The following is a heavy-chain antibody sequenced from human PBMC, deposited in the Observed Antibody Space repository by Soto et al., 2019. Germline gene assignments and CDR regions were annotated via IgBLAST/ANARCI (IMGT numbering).Heavy chain of an antibody. CDR1: GFTFSSYW. CDR2: IKQDGSEK. J-gene: IGHJ6*03. D-gene: IGHD3-3*01. Sequence: EVQLVESGGGLVQPGGSLRLSCAASGFTFSSYWMSWVRQAPGKGLEWVANIKQDGSEKYYVDSVKGRFTISRDNGKNSLYLQMNRLRAEDTAVYYCAREGEGDFWSGYYTHYYYMDVWGKGTTVTVSS. V-gene: IGHV3-7*01. CDR3: AREGEGDFWSGYYTHYYYMDV.